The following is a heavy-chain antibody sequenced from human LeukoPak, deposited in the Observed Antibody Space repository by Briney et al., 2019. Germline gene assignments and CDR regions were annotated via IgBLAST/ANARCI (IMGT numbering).Heavy chain of an antibody. J-gene: IGHJ4*02. D-gene: IGHD4-17*01. CDR2: ISGRGGDT. Sequence: PGGSLRLSCAASGFIFNNYTMNWVRQAPGKGLEWVSGISGRGGDTYYADFVKGRVTISRDNSKNTLYLQMNSLRAEDTAVYYCAKGPGSATVTNYFDFWGQGTLVTVSS. CDR1: GFIFNNYT. CDR3: AKGPGSATVTNYFDF. V-gene: IGHV3-23*01.